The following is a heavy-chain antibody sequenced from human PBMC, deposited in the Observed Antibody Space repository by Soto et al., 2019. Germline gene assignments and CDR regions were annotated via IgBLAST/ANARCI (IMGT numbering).Heavy chain of an antibody. V-gene: IGHV3-30-3*01. J-gene: IGHJ5*02. CDR3: AREEYGNHWFDP. CDR1: GFTFSHYA. CDR2: ISYDGSKI. D-gene: IGHD4-17*01. Sequence: QVQLVESGGGVVQPGRSLRLSCAASGFTFSHYAMHWVRQAPGKGLEWVAVISYDGSKIYYADSVKGRFTISRDNSKNMLFLQMNSLRAEDTAIYYCAREEYGNHWFDPWGQGALVTVSS.